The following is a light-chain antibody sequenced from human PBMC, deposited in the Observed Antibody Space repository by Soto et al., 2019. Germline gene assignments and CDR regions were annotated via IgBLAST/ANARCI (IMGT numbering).Light chain of an antibody. Sequence: DIQMTQSPPSLSASLLDRVAITCGASQTISTSLNWYRQRPGQAPNLLIYAASNLQSGVPSRFSGSGSGTDFTLTISSLQPEDFATYYCQQSYSTPQTFGQGTKVDIK. CDR2: AAS. CDR1: QTISTS. J-gene: IGKJ1*01. CDR3: QQSYSTPQT. V-gene: IGKV1-39*01.